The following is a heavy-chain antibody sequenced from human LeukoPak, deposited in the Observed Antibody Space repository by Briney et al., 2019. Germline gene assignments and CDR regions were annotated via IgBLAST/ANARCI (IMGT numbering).Heavy chain of an antibody. J-gene: IGHJ5*02. Sequence: TSETLSLTCTVSGGSISNGGYYWSWIRQPPGKGLEWIGSIYYSGSTYYNPSLKSRVTISIDTSKNQFYMRLSSVTAADTAVYYCARDSRVGGNRPVDPWGQGTLVTVSS. CDR1: GGSISNGGYY. D-gene: IGHD1-26*01. CDR3: ARDSRVGGNRPVDP. CDR2: IYYSGST. V-gene: IGHV4-39*07.